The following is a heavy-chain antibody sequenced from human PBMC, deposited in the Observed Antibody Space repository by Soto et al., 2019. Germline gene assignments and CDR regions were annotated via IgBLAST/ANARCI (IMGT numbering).Heavy chain of an antibody. CDR1: GFSFTSYW. Sequence: EVQLVESGGGLVQPGGSLRLSCAASGFSFTSYWMHWVRQAPGKGLEWISRISTDGTTIGFAASLRGRFTAYRDNAKNTVYLPLNSLRVDDTAVYYCVRDRTTFTLFDYWGQGTLVTVSS. V-gene: IGHV3-74*01. J-gene: IGHJ4*02. CDR2: ISTDGTTI. CDR3: VRDRTTFTLFDY. D-gene: IGHD3-3*02.